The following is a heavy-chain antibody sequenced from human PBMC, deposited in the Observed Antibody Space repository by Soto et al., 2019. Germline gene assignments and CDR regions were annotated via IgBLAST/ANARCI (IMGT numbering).Heavy chain of an antibody. CDR1: GFTVSSDS. Sequence: EVQLVETGGDLIQPGGSLRQSCAASGFTVSSDSMTWVRQAPGKGLEWISIIYSDNNTDYADSVKGRFSISRDTSKNILYLQMNSLSAEDTAEYYCERHYSAMGVWGQGTTVTVSS. CDR3: ERHYSAMGV. CDR2: IYSDNNT. J-gene: IGHJ6*02. V-gene: IGHV3-53*02.